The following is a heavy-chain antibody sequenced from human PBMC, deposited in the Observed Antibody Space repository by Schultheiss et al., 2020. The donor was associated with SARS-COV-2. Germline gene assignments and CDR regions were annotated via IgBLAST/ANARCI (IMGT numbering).Heavy chain of an antibody. CDR2: IHHRGIS. CDR3: AILWFGEMPFDY. J-gene: IGHJ4*02. D-gene: IGHD3-10*01. Sequence: SETLSLTCAVYGGSFSGHYWSWIRQPPGKGLEWIGKIHHRGISTYNPSLKSRVTISVDTSQNQFSLKLSSVTAADTAVYYCAILWFGEMPFDYWGQGTLVTVSS. V-gene: IGHV4-34*01. CDR1: GGSFSGHY.